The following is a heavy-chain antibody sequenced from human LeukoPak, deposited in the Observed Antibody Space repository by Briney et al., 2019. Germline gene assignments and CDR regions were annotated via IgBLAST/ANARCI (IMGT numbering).Heavy chain of an antibody. D-gene: IGHD1-1*01. CDR1: DYSFTNYG. CDR3: ARVSTDDFSFGY. J-gene: IGHJ4*02. Sequence: GASVKVSCKASDYSFTNYGISWVRQAPGQGLEWMGWISTYNGNTNYAQKLQGRVTMTTDTSTSTAYMELRSLRSDDTAVYYCARVSTDDFSFGYWGQGTLVTVSS. V-gene: IGHV1-18*01. CDR2: ISTYNGNT.